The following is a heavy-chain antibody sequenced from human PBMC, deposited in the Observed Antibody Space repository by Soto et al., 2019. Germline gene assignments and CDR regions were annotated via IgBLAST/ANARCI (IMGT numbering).Heavy chain of an antibody. V-gene: IGHV3-23*01. Sequence: EVQLLESGGDLVQPGGSLRLTCRTSGFMFEHYAMSWVRQAPGKGLEWVSTISGNGENTHYAGSVRGRFTISRDNSKTTVSLQMNSLGVEDTAVYYWGKPGGTPTTNFDFWGLGTLVTVAS. J-gene: IGHJ4*02. CDR1: GFMFEHYA. CDR3: GKPGGTPTTNFDF. CDR2: ISGNGENT. D-gene: IGHD1-1*01.